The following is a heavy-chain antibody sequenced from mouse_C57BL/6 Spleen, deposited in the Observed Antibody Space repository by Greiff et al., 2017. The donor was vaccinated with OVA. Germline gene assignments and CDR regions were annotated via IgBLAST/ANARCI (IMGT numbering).Heavy chain of an antibody. Sequence: EVQLVESGGDLVKPGGSLKLSCAASGFTFSSYGMSWVRQTPDKRLEWVATISSGGSYTYYPDSVKGRFTISRDNAKNTLYLQMSSLKSEDTAMYYCARQGTTVVGDWYFDVWGTGTTVTVSS. CDR3: ARQGTTVVGDWYFDV. D-gene: IGHD1-1*01. CDR2: ISSGGSYT. CDR1: GFTFSSYG. J-gene: IGHJ1*03. V-gene: IGHV5-6*01.